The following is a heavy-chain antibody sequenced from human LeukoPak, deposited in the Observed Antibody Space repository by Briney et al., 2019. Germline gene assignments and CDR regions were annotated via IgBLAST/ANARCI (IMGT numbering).Heavy chain of an antibody. CDR1: GFTVSSNY. D-gene: IGHD6-13*01. J-gene: IGHJ4*02. V-gene: IGHV3-66*04. CDR2: IYSIGST. Sequence: GGSLRLSCAASGFTVSSNYMSWVRQAPGKGLEWVSVIYSIGSTYFADSVKGRFTISRDNSKNTLYLQMNSLRAEDTAVYYCAKQGNSSSWYAYWGQGTLVTVSS. CDR3: AKQGNSSSWYAY.